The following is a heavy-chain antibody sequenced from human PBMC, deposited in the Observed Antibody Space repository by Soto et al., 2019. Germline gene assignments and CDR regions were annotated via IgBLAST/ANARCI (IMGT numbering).Heavy chain of an antibody. V-gene: IGHV4-30-2*01. CDR2: IYEGGNT. CDR1: GGSIISDGYS. CDR3: VRRSPEDAFDI. J-gene: IGHJ3*02. Sequence: QLQLQESGSGLVKPSQTLSLTCAVSGGSIISDGYSWSWIRQPPGKGLQWIGHIYEGGNTYYTPSLESRVAISKDKSKNQFSLRLSSVTAADTAVYYCVRRSPEDAFDIWGQGTMVTVSP.